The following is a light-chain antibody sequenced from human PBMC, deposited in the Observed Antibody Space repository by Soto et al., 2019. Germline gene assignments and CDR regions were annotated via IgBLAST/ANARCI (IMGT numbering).Light chain of an antibody. V-gene: IGLV1-51*02. J-gene: IGLJ1*01. CDR2: ENN. Sequence: QSVLTQPPSVSAAPGQKVTISCSGSSTNIGKNYVSWYQQLPGTAPKLLIYENNKRPSGIPDRFSGSKSGTSATLGITGLQTGDEADYYCGTWDSSLSARYVFGTGTKVTVL. CDR3: GTWDSSLSARYV. CDR1: STNIGKNY.